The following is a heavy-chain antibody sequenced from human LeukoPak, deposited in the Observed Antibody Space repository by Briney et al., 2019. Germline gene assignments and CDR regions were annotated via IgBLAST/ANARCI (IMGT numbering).Heavy chain of an antibody. Sequence: SQTLSLTCSVSGGSISSGTYYWSWIRQPAGRGLEWIGRIYTSGSTNYNPSLKSRVTISLETSKNQFSLKLSSLTAADTAVYYCARGGYYGSGNDFRFDPWGQGTLVTVSS. V-gene: IGHV4-61*02. J-gene: IGHJ5*02. CDR1: GGSISSGTYY. CDR2: IYTSGST. D-gene: IGHD3-10*01. CDR3: ARGGYYGSGNDFRFDP.